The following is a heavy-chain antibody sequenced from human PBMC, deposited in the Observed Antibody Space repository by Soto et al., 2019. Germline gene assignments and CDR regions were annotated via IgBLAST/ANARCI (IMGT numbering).Heavy chain of an antibody. Sequence: QIQLVQSGAELKKPGASVKVSCEASGYSFSKYDISWLRQAPGQGPEWMGRISPKSANTNYAQKFQGRVTMTADTSTSTAYMELRGLRSDDTAVYYCVTSYDSGFDPWGQGTLVTVSS. CDR3: VTSYDSGFDP. CDR2: ISPKSANT. J-gene: IGHJ5*02. CDR1: GYSFSKYD. V-gene: IGHV1-18*04. D-gene: IGHD5-12*01.